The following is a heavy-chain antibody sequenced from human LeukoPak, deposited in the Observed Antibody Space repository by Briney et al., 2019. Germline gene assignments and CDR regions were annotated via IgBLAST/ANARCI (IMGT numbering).Heavy chain of an antibody. D-gene: IGHD3-16*02. J-gene: IGHJ4*02. V-gene: IGHV3-9*01. CDR2: ISWNSGSI. Sequence: GGSLRLSCAASGFTFDDYAMHWVRQAPGKGLEWVSGISWNSGSIGYADSVKGRFTISRDNAKNSLYLQMNSLRAEDTALYYCAKDMVGLRLGELSLSRFVFDYWGQGTLVTVSS. CDR3: AKDMVGLRLGELSLSRFVFDY. CDR1: GFTFDDYA.